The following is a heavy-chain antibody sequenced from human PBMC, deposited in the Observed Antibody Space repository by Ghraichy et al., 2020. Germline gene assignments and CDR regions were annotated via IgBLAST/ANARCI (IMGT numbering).Heavy chain of an antibody. Sequence: GGSLRLSCVGSGFSFGDYSMNWVRQSPGKGLEWVSYITASSRNVFYAGSVRGRFTVSRDNAQNPLYLQMKSLRDEDSAVYYCARGSKVVRFFYYDGMDVWGQGTTVTVSS. CDR3: ARGSKVVRFFYYDGMDV. D-gene: IGHD4-23*01. J-gene: IGHJ6*02. CDR1: GFSFGDYS. CDR2: ITASSRNV. V-gene: IGHV3-48*02.